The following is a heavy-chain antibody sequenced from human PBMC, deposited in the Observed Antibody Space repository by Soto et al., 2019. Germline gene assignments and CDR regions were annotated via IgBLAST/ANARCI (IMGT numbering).Heavy chain of an antibody. CDR1: GYTFTSYD. J-gene: IGHJ4*02. D-gene: IGHD3-3*01. CDR2: MNPNSGNT. V-gene: IGHV1-8*01. CDR3: ARGADFWSGYYGDY. Sequence: QVQLVQSGAEVKKPGASVKVSCKASGYTFTSYDINWVRQATGQGLEWMGWMNPNSGNTGYAQKFQGRVTMTRNTSISTAYMELSSLRCEETAVYYWARGADFWSGYYGDYWGQGTPVTVSS.